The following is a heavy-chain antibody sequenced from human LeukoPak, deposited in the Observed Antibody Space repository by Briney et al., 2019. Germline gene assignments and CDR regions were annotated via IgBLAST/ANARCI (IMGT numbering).Heavy chain of an antibody. CDR2: IYHSGST. D-gene: IGHD4-17*01. V-gene: IGHV4-30-2*01. CDR3: ARNPGSDYPEW. Sequence: SETLSLTCTVSGGSISSGGYYWSWIRQPPGKGLEWIGYIYHSGSTYYNPSLKSRVTISVDTSKNQFSLKLTSVTAADTAVYYCARNPGSDYPEWWGQGILVTVSS. CDR1: GGSISSGGYY. J-gene: IGHJ4*02.